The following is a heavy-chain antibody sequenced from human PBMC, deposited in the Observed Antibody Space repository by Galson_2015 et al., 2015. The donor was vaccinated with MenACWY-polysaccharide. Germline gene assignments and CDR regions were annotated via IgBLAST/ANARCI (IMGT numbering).Heavy chain of an antibody. CDR2: IYPGGSDA. Sequence: QSGAEVKKPGESLKISCTGLGYSFTSYWIGWVRQMPGKGLEWMGIIYPGGSDARFSPSFQGQVTMSVDKSISTADLQWNSLKASDPATYYCARITGCEYCQYWGQGARVTV. CDR3: ARITGCEYCQY. J-gene: IGHJ1*01. CDR1: GYSFTSYW. V-gene: IGHV5-51*03. D-gene: IGHD2-8*02.